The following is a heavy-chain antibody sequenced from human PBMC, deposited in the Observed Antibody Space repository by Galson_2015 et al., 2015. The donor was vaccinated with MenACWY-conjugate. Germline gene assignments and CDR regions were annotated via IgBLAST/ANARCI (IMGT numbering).Heavy chain of an antibody. V-gene: IGHV5-51*01. J-gene: IGHJ4*02. CDR1: GYTFTTYW. CDR2: IYPGDSDT. CDR3: ARHRDGYTNDY. D-gene: IGHD5-24*01. Sequence: SGAEVKQPGESLKISCKGSGYTFTTYWIAWVRQMHGKGLEWMGIIYPGDSDTRYSPSFQGLVTISADKSITTAYLQWSRLKASDTAIYYCARHRDGYTNDYWGQGTLVTVSS.